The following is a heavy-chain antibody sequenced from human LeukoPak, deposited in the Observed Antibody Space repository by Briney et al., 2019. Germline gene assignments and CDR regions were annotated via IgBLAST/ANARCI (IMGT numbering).Heavy chain of an antibody. V-gene: IGHV4-38-2*02. J-gene: IGHJ3*02. D-gene: IGHD3-3*01. CDR3: ARGRVMISAFDI. Sequence: PSETLSLTCTVFGYSISSGYYWGWIRQPPGKGLEWIGSIYHSGSTYYNPSLKSRVTISVDTSKNQFSLKLSSVTAADTAVYYCARGRVMISAFDIWGQGTMVTVSS. CDR1: GYSISSGYY. CDR2: IYHSGST.